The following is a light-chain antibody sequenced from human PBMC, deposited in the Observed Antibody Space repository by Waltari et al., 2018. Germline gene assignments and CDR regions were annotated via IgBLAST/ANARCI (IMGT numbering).Light chain of an antibody. V-gene: IGLV3-25*03. CDR1: AFQKQY. CDR3: QSADSSGTLWV. J-gene: IGLJ3*02. Sequence: SYELTQPPSVSVSPGQTARIPCSGDAFQKQYAYWYQQKPGQAPVLVIYKDSERPSGIPERFSGSSSGTTVTLTISGVQAEDEADYYCQSADSSGTLWVFGGGTKLTVL. CDR2: KDS.